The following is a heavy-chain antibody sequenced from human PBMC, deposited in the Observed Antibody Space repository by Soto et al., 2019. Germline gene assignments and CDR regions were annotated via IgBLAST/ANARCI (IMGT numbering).Heavy chain of an antibody. CDR3: ARESAIYNYYYYYYMDV. J-gene: IGHJ6*03. CDR1: GFTFSSYS. D-gene: IGHD5-18*01. CDR2: ISSSSSTI. V-gene: IGHV3-48*01. Sequence: PGGSLRLSCAASGFTFSSYSMNWVRQAPGKGLEWVSYISSSSSTIYYADSVKGRFTISRDNAKNSLYLQMNSLRAEDTAVYYCARESAIYNYYYYYYMDVWGKGTTVTVSS.